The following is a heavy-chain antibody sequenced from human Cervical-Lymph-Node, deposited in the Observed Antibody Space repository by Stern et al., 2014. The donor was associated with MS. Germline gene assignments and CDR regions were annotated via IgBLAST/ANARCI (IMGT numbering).Heavy chain of an antibody. V-gene: IGHV1-3*01. Sequence: QVQLVQSGAEVKKPGASVKVSCKASGYTFRSYAVHWVRQAPGQRPEWMGWINAGNGNTRYSQKFQSRVTITRDTSANIVYLELSSLRSQDTAVYYCARDLKEGNIMYYYGMDVWGQGTTVTVSS. CDR1: GYTFRSYA. D-gene: IGHD3-16*01. CDR3: ARDLKEGNIMYYYGMDV. CDR2: INAGNGNT. J-gene: IGHJ6*01.